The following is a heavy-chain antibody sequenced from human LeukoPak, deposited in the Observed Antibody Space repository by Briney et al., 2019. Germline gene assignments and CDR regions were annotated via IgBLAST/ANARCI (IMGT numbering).Heavy chain of an antibody. J-gene: IGHJ3*02. D-gene: IGHD1-26*01. CDR3: AREGASGSYYSSRDAFDI. V-gene: IGHV4-59*01. CDR2: IYYSGST. CDR1: GGSISSYY. Sequence: SETLSLTCTVSGGSISSYYWSWIRQPPGKGLEWIGYIYYSGSTNYNPSLKSRVTISVDTSKNQFSLKLSSVTAADTAVYYCAREGASGSYYSSRDAFDIWGQGTMVTVSS.